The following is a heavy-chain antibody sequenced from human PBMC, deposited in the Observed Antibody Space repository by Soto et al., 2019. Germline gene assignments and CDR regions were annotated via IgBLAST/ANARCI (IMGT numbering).Heavy chain of an antibody. CDR1: GYTFTSYG. Sequence: ASVKVSCKASGYTFTSYGISWVRQAPGQGLEWMGWISAYNGNTNYAQKLQGRVTMTTDTSTSTAYMELRSLRSDDTAVYYCARDRLIEYSSSSPAGYWGQGTLVTVSS. D-gene: IGHD6-6*01. J-gene: IGHJ4*02. CDR3: ARDRLIEYSSSSPAGY. CDR2: ISAYNGNT. V-gene: IGHV1-18*01.